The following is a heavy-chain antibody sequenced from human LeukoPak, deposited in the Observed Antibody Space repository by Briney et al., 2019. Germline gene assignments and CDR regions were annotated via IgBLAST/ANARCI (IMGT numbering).Heavy chain of an antibody. CDR2: IWYDGSNK. CDR1: GFTFSSYG. CDR3: ARDSTVVDFYRAPKPPNAFDI. V-gene: IGHV3-33*01. Sequence: GGSLRLSCAASGFTFSSYGMHWVRQAPGKGLEWVAVIWYDGSNKYYADSVKGRFTISRDNSKNTLYLQMNSLRAEDTAVYYCARDSTVVDFYRAPKPPNAFDIWGQGTMVTVSS. J-gene: IGHJ3*02. D-gene: IGHD3/OR15-3a*01.